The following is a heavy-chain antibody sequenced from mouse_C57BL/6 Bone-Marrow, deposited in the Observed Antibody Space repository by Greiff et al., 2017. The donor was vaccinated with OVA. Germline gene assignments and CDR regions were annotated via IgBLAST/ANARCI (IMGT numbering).Heavy chain of an antibody. J-gene: IGHJ3*01. CDR2: IWGVGST. CDR3: ASMVTTRGFAY. CDR1: GFSLTSYG. Sequence: VQGVESGPGLVAPSQSLSITCTVSGFSLTSYGVDWVRQSPGKGLEWLGVIWGVGSTNYNSALKSRLSISKDNSKSQVFLKMNSLQTDDTAMYYCASMVTTRGFAYWGQGTLVTVSA. D-gene: IGHD2-2*01. V-gene: IGHV2-6*01.